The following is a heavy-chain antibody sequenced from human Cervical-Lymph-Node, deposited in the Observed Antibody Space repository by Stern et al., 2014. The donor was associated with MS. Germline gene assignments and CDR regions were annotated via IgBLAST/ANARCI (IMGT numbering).Heavy chain of an antibody. CDR2: ISTGSRYI. CDR1: GCTFSTYS. Sequence: EVQLEESGGGLDKPGGSVRLSCEASGCTFSTYSMHWVRQAPGRGLEWVSGISTGSRYIPDADSVKCRFTISRDDANMSQRLQINSLRVEDTAVYYCAREPQGSCSSSSCHFDFWGHGILVTVSS. V-gene: IGHV3-21*01. D-gene: IGHD2-2*01. J-gene: IGHJ4*01. CDR3: AREPQGSCSSSSCHFDF.